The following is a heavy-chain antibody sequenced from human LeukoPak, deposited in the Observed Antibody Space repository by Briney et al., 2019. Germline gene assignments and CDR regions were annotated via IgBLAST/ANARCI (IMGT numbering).Heavy chain of an antibody. J-gene: IGHJ4*02. CDR3: ARGRPHGNDY. V-gene: IGHV3-74*01. CDR2: IASDGSST. D-gene: IGHD4-23*01. Sequence: PGGSPRLSCAASGFTFSSYWMNWVRQAPGKGLVWVSRIASDGSSTTYADSVKGRFSISRDNAKNTPYLQMNSLRVEDTAVYYCARGRPHGNDYWGQGTLVTVSS. CDR1: GFTFSSYW.